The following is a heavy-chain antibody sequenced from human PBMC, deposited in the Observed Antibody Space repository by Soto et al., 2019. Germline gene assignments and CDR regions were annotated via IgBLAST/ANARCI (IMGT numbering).Heavy chain of an antibody. V-gene: IGHV3-21*01. CDR1: GFTFSSYS. Sequence: EVQLVESGGGLVKPGGSLRLSCAASGFTFSSYSMYWVRQAPGKGLEWVSSISSSSSYIYYADSVKGRFTISRDNAKNSLYLQMNSLRAEDTAVYYCAREGYSGYDFYFDYWGQGTLVTVSS. CDR3: AREGYSGYDFYFDY. CDR2: ISSSSSYI. J-gene: IGHJ4*02. D-gene: IGHD5-12*01.